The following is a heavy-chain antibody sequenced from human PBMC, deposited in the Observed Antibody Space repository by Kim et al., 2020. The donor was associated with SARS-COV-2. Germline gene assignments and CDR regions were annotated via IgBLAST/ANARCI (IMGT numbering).Heavy chain of an antibody. V-gene: IGHV1-2*02. CDR1: GYIFTGYY. J-gene: IGHJ4*02. Sequence: ASVKVSCKASGYIFTGYYMHWVRQAPGQGLEWMGWINPNTGGTDFAQKFQGRVTMTRDTSISTAYMELSRLTSDDTAVYYCARGDPTVDSDYWGQGTLVTVSS. CDR3: ARGDPTVDSDY. CDR2: INPNTGGT. D-gene: IGHD4-17*01.